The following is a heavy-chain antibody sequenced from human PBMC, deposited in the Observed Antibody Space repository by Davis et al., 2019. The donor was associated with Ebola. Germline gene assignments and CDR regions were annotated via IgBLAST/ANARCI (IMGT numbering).Heavy chain of an antibody. CDR3: AKGVRLDY. CDR2: INPSGGST. CDR1: GYTFTSYY. J-gene: IGHJ4*02. D-gene: IGHD4-17*01. Sequence: ASVKVSCKASGYTFTSYYMHWVRQAPGQGLEWMGIINPSGGSTSYAQKLQGRVTMTTDTSTSTAYMELRSLRSDDTAVYYCAKGVRLDYWGQGTLVTVSS. V-gene: IGHV1-46*01.